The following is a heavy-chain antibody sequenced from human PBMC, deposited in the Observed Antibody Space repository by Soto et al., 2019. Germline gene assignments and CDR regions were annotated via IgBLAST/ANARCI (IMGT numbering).Heavy chain of an antibody. V-gene: IGHV1-18*01. CDR3: ARGGPTSADHYYGMDV. CDR2: INSSNGNA. J-gene: IGHJ6*02. D-gene: IGHD3-10*01. CDR1: AYTFTRYG. Sequence: ASVKVSCKASAYTFTRYGVNWVRQAPGQGLEWMGWINSSNGNAEYAQNLQGRVTMTIDTSTSTAYMELRSLRSDDTAVYYCARGGPTSADHYYGMDVWGQGTTVTVSS.